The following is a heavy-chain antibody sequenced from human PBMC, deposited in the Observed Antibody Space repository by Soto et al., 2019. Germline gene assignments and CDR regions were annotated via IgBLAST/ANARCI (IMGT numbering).Heavy chain of an antibody. D-gene: IGHD6-19*01. CDR1: GDSISSSSYY. CDR3: ARQVGGWAPWYFDY. J-gene: IGHJ4*02. Sequence: SETLSLTCTVSGDSISSSSYYWDWIRQPPGKGLEWIGSIYYSGSTNYNPSLKSRVTISVDTSKNQFSLKLSSVTAADTAVYYCARQVGGWAPWYFDYWGQGTLVTVSS. CDR2: IYYSGST. V-gene: IGHV4-39*01.